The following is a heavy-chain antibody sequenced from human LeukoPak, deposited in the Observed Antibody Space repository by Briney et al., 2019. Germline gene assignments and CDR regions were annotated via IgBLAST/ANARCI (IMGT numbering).Heavy chain of an antibody. Sequence: SETLSLTCTVSGGSISSYYWSWIRQPAGKGLEWIGRIYTSGSTNYNPSLKSRVTMSVDTSKNQFSLKLTSVTGADTAVYCAGERGEEYSSGWYKRNYFDNWGQGIRVTVSS. CDR1: GGSISSYY. J-gene: IGHJ4*02. CDR2: IYTSGST. CDR3: AGERGEEYSSGWYKRNYFDN. V-gene: IGHV4-4*07. D-gene: IGHD6-19*01.